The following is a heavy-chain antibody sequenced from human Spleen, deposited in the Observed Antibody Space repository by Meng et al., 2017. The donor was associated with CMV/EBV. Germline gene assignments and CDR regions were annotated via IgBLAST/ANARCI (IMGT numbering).Heavy chain of an antibody. CDR1: GFSFSSHG. Sequence: GESLKISCATSGFSFSSHGMHWVRQAPGKGLEWVAFIHYDGSKKYYADSVKGRFTISRDNSRNTVYLQMNSLSAEDTAVYYCSRLVEPSYYYGMDVWGHGTTVTVSS. V-gene: IGHV3-30*02. D-gene: IGHD1-26*01. J-gene: IGHJ6*02. CDR2: IHYDGSKK. CDR3: SRLVEPSYYYGMDV.